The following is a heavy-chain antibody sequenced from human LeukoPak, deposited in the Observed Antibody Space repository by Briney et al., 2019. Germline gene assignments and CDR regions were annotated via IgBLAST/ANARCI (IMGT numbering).Heavy chain of an antibody. CDR3: ARDQMAYSYGLERGYFDY. J-gene: IGHJ4*02. V-gene: IGHV3-23*01. D-gene: IGHD5-18*01. Sequence: QPGGSLRLSCAASGFTFSSYEMNWVRQAPGKGLEWVSAISGSGGSTYYADSVKGRFTISRDNSKNTLYLQMNSLRAEDTAVYYCARDQMAYSYGLERGYFDYWGQGTLVTVSS. CDR2: ISGSGGST. CDR1: GFTFSSYE.